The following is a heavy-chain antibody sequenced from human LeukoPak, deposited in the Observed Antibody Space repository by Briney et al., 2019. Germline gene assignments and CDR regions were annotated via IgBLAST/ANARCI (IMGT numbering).Heavy chain of an antibody. CDR2: IRSEAKSYAT. CDR3: AREQIGHGSWHLNPHYYFDY. CDR1: DFTFSGST. J-gene: IGHJ4*02. Sequence: SGGSLRLSCAVSDFTFSGSTMHWVRQASGKGLEWVGQIRSEAKSYATAYAASVKGRFTISRDDSKNTAYLQMNSLRAEDTAVYYCAREQIGHGSWHLNPHYYFDYWGQGTLVTVSS. V-gene: IGHV3-73*01. D-gene: IGHD6-13*01.